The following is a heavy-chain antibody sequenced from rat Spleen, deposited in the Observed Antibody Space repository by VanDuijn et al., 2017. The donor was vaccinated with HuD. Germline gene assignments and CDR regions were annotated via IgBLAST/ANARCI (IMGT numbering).Heavy chain of an antibody. Sequence: EVQVVESGGGLVQPGRSLRLSCVASGFTFNDYWMTWVRQAPGKGLEWVASITNTGGNTFYSDSVKGRFIISRDNAKNTLYLQMDSLRSEDTATYYCARSPYNNPFDYWGQGVMVTVSS. D-gene: IGHD1-10*01. V-gene: IGHV5-31*01. J-gene: IGHJ2*01. CDR1: GFTFNDYW. CDR3: ARSPYNNPFDY. CDR2: ITNTGGNT.